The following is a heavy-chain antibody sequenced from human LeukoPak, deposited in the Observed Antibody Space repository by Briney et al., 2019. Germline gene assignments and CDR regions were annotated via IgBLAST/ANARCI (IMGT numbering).Heavy chain of an antibody. D-gene: IGHD3-10*01. CDR1: GYTFTNYY. CDR3: ASGPYGSGSLGYYYYYYMDV. J-gene: IGHJ6*03. V-gene: IGHV1-46*01. CDR2: INPSGGST. Sequence: ASVKVSCKASGYTFTNYYMEWVRQAPGQGLEWMGIINPSGGSTSYAQKFQGRVTMTRDMSTSTVYMELSSLRSEDTAVYYCASGPYGSGSLGYYYYYYMDVWGKGTTVTISS.